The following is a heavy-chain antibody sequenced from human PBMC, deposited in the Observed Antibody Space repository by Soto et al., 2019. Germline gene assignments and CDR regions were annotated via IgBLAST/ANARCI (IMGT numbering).Heavy chain of an antibody. CDR1: GFTFSSYG. CDR2: ISYDGSNK. Sequence: QVQLVESGGGVVQPGRSLRLSCAASGFTFSSYGMHWVRQAPGKGLEWVAVISYDGSNKYYADSVKGRFTISRDNSKNTLYLQMNSLRAEDTAVYYCAKGRGKVVIPGEGFDPWGQGTLVTVSS. V-gene: IGHV3-30*18. J-gene: IGHJ5*02. D-gene: IGHD3-22*01. CDR3: AKGRGKVVIPGEGFDP.